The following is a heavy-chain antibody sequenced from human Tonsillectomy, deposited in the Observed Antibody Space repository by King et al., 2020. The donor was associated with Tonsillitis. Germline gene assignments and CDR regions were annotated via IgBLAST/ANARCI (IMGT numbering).Heavy chain of an antibody. D-gene: IGHD2-21*02. CDR2: VSNSGGVT. CDR3: AKAMVVTGLLDS. V-gene: IGHV3-23*04. CDR1: GVSFSGYA. Sequence: VQLVESGGGLVQPGGSLRLSCAAPGVSFSGYALSWVRQAPGKGLGWFSGVSNSGGVTYSADSVKGRFTISRHNSKNTLYLQMNSLRAEDTALYYCAKAMVVTGLLDSWGQGTLVTVSS. J-gene: IGHJ4*02.